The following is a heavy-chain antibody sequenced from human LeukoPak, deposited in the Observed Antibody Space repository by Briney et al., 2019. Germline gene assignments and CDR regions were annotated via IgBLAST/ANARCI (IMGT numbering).Heavy chain of an antibody. CDR2: ISSSGSTI. D-gene: IGHD3-10*01. Sequence: GGSLRLSCAASGFTFSSYEMNWVRQAPGKGLEWVSYISSSGSTIYYADSVKGRFTISRDNAKNSLYLQMNSLRAEDTAVYYCARDVSGSFVYWGQGTLVTVSS. V-gene: IGHV3-48*03. J-gene: IGHJ4*02. CDR1: GFTFSSYE. CDR3: ARDVSGSFVY.